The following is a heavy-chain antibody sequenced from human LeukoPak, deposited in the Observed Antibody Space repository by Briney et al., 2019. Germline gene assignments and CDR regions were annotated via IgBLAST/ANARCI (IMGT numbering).Heavy chain of an antibody. CDR3: AREGAFECGGDCSPFEY. D-gene: IGHD2-21*02. CDR1: GFTFSSYA. J-gene: IGHJ4*02. CDR2: ISYDGSNK. Sequence: GGSLRLSCAASGFTFSSYAMHWVRQAPGKGLEWVAVISYDGSNKYYADSVKGRFTISRDNSKNTLYLQMNSLRAEDTAVYYCAREGAFECGGDCSPFEYWGQGTLVTVSS. V-gene: IGHV3-30-3*01.